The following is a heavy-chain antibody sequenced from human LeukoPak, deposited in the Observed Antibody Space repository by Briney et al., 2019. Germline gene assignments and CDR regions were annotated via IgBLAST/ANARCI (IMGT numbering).Heavy chain of an antibody. CDR3: ARSVSIAVADRAPIYY. V-gene: IGHV1-69*13. J-gene: IGHJ4*02. D-gene: IGHD6-19*01. Sequence: GASVKVSCKASGGTFSSYAISWVRQAPGQGLEWMGGIIPIFGTANYAQKFQGRVTITADESTSTAYMELSSLRSEDTAVYYCARSVSIAVADRAPIYYWGQGTLVTVSS. CDR1: GGTFSSYA. CDR2: IIPIFGTA.